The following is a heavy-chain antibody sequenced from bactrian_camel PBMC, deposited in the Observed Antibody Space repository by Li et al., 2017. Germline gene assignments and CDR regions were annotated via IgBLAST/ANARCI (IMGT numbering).Heavy chain of an antibody. CDR1: EHTYSRYH. CDR2: TGSDGPT. CDR3: AADQLYGTCRDALDFPA. Sequence: HVQLVESGGGSVQEGGSLRLSCTAREHTYSRYHMGWFRQLPGKEREGVACTGSDGPTTYADSVKGRFTLSEDSATKTLYLQMDNLKPEDTAMYYCAADQLYGTCRDALDFPARGQGTQVTVS. D-gene: IGHD7*01. J-gene: IGHJ4*01. V-gene: IGHV3S68*01.